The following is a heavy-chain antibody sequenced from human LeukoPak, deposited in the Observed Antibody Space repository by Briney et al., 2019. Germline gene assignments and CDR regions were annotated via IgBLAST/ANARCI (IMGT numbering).Heavy chain of an antibody. D-gene: IGHD6-19*01. Sequence: NPSETLSLTCAVSGYSISSNNWWAWIRQPPGKGLEWSGYFYYSGSTYYNPYNPSLTSRVTMSVDTSKNQFSLKLDSVTEKDTAMYYCARNQAVAANRGAFDIWGQGTMVTVS. CDR1: GYSISSNNW. CDR2: FYYSGST. V-gene: IGHV4-28*01. CDR3: ARNQAVAANRGAFDI. J-gene: IGHJ3*02.